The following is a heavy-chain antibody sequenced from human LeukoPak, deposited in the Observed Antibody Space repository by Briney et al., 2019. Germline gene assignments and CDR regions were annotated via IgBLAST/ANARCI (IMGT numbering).Heavy chain of an antibody. CDR2: IKLDGSEK. CDR3: ARDQYDTWSRRGNFDS. CDR1: GFTFGKYW. Sequence: GGSLRLSCVASGFTFGKYWMSWVRQAPGKGLEWVANIKLDGSEKNYVDSVKGRFTISRDNNKNSLYLQMNSLRVEDTAVFYCARDQYDTWSRRGNFDSWGQGTLVIVSS. J-gene: IGHJ4*02. V-gene: IGHV3-7*03. D-gene: IGHD3-3*01.